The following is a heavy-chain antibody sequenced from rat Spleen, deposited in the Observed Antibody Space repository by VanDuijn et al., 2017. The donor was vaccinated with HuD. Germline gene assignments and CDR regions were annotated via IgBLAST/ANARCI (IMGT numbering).Heavy chain of an antibody. V-gene: IGHV5-25*01. CDR1: GLTFSNYY. CDR2: ISPSGGST. J-gene: IGHJ2*01. CDR3: ARLRADY. D-gene: IGHD1-11*01. Sequence: EVQLVESGGGLVQPGRSLKLSCVASGLTFSNYYMAWVRQAPTKGLEWVASISPSGGSTYYRDSVKGRFTVSRDNAKSTLYLQMDSLRSEDTATYYCARLRADYWGQGVMVTVSS.